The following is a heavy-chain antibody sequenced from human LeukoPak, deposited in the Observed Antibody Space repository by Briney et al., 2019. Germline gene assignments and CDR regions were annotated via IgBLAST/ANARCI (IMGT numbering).Heavy chain of an antibody. V-gene: IGHV4-59*02. J-gene: IGHJ4*02. CDR2: VYYSGST. Sequence: PSETLSLTSVVSGGSVSGYYWGWIRQPPGRGLEWIGYVYYSGSTNYNPSFKSRITISVDTSRNQFSLQLSSVTAADTAVYYCARIHRYCSGGACYVLDSWGQGTLVAVSS. CDR3: ARIHRYCSGGACYVLDS. CDR1: GGSVSGYY. D-gene: IGHD2-15*01.